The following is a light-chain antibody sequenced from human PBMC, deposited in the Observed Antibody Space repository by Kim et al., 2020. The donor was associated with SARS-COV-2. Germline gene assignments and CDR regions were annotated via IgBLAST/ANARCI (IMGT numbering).Light chain of an antibody. CDR2: AAS. J-gene: IGKJ2*01. V-gene: IGKV4-1*01. CDR1: QSVLRSSNGHSN. CDR3: QQYNSSPDN. Sequence: RATITCKFSQSVLRSSNGHSNIAWYQQKPGQPPKLLIYAASARESGVPDRFSGSGSGTDFTLTISSLQAEDVAVYYCQQYNSSPDNFGQETKLEI.